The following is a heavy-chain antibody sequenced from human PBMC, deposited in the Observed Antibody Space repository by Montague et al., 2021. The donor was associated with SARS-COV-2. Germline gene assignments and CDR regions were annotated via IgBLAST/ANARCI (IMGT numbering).Heavy chain of an antibody. CDR1: GGSFSGYY. V-gene: IGHV4-34*01. D-gene: IGHD4-23*01. CDR3: ARWDPQTLTLIGLRGKSASDY. Sequence: SETLSLTCAVYGGSFSGYYWTWICQSHGKGMEWIAEINHSGTTNYYFNPSLRSRVTISVDTSKSQLSLKLSSVTAADTGVYYCARWDPQTLTLIGLRGKSASDYWGQGTLVTVSS. CDR2: INHSGTT. J-gene: IGHJ4*02.